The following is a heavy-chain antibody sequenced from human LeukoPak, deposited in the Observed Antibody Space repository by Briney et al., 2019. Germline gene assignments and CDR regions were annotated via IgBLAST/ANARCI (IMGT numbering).Heavy chain of an antibody. D-gene: IGHD6-13*01. CDR1: GGSISSYY. CDR2: IYYSGST. CDR3: ARQNHSSSLFDY. Sequence: SETLSLTCTVSGGSISSYYWSWIRQFPGKGLEWIGYIYYSGSTSYNPSLKSRVSISVDMSKNQFSLKLSSVTAADTAVYYCARQNHSSSLFDYWGQGTLVTVSS. J-gene: IGHJ4*02. V-gene: IGHV4-59*08.